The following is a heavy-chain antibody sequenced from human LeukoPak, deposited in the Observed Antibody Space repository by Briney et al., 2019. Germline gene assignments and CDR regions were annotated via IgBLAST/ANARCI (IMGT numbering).Heavy chain of an antibody. CDR2: INHSGST. V-gene: IGHV4-34*01. CDR3: ARQEVTLIVSDKDGHFDY. Sequence: SETLSLTCAVYGGSFSGYYWSWIRQPPGKGLEWIGEINHSGSTNYNPSLKSRVTISVDTSKNQFSLKLSSVTAADTAVYYCARQEVTLIVSDKDGHFDYWGQGTLVTVSS. CDR1: GGSFSGYY. D-gene: IGHD3-22*01. J-gene: IGHJ4*02.